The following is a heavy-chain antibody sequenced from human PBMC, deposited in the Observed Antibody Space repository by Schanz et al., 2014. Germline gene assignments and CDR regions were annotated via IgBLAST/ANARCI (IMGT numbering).Heavy chain of an antibody. J-gene: IGHJ3*02. Sequence: EVQLVESGGGLVQPGGSLRLSCAASGFIFSNSWMSWVRQAPGKGLEWVANIKQDGSEKYYVDSVKGRFTISRDKSKDTLYLQMSGLTPEDTAVYYCARGGGPEDVFDIWGQGTILTVSS. D-gene: IGHD5-12*01. CDR3: ARGGGPEDVFDI. CDR1: GFIFSNSW. V-gene: IGHV3-7*01. CDR2: IKQDGSEK.